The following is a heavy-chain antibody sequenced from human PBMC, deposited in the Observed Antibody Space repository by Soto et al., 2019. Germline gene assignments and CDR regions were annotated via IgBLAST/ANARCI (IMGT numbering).Heavy chain of an antibody. CDR1: GFTFKNAW. CDR2: IRTKTDGEKT. Sequence: EVQVVESGGGLVKPGGSLRLSCVASGFTFKNAWMNWVRQAPGKGLEWIGRIRTKTDGEKTEYAAPVKGRFTISRDDSKNMLDLQMSRLISDDTAVYYCATGNYGTFDIWGQGTMVTVSS. V-gene: IGHV3-15*01. D-gene: IGHD4-17*01. J-gene: IGHJ3*02. CDR3: ATGNYGTFDI.